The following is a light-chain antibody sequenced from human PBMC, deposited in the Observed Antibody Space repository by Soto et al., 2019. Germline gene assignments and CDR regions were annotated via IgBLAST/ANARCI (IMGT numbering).Light chain of an antibody. V-gene: IGLV2-14*01. J-gene: IGLJ1*01. CDR3: SSYTITGTYV. CDR2: DVS. CDR1: SSDIGNYNH. Sequence: QSALTQPASMSGSPGQSITIPCTGTSSDIGNYNHVSWYQQYPGKAPKLVIYDVSNRPSGISNRFSGSKSGNTASLIISGLQGEDEADYYCSSYTITGTYVFGSGTKVTVL.